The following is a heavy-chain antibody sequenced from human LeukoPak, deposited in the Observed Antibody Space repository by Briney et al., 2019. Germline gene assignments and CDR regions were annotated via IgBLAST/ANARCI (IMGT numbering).Heavy chain of an antibody. Sequence: GGSLRLSCAASGFTFSSYGMHWVRQAPGKGLEWVAVIWYDGSNKYYADSVKGRFTISRDNSKNTLYLQMNSLRAEDMAVHYCARDRYGGLDYYYGMHVWGQGTTVTVSS. CDR1: GFTFSSYG. CDR2: IWYDGSNK. D-gene: IGHD4-23*01. CDR3: ARDRYGGLDYYYGMHV. J-gene: IGHJ6*02. V-gene: IGHV3-33*01.